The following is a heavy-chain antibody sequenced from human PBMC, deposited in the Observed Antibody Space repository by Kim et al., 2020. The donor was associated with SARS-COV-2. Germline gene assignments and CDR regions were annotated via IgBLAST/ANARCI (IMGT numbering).Heavy chain of an antibody. CDR3: AKAGVGFGELFALSY. D-gene: IGHD3-10*01. J-gene: IGHJ4*02. Sequence: DAVKGRFTISRDNSKNTLYLQMNSRRAEDTAVYYCAKAGVGFGELFALSYWGQGTLVTVSS. V-gene: IGHV3-23*01.